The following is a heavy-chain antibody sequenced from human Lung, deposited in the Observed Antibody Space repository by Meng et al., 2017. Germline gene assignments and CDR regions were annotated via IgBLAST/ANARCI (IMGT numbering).Heavy chain of an antibody. Sequence: VQRPVPGPGLVNPSQTLSLTCTVSGSSISSSNYYWSWIRQPPGKGLEWSGHIYNSGSTYYNPSLKSRITISVDTSKNQFSLKLSSVTAADTAVYYCARGQKGYFDLWGRGTLVTVSS. CDR3: ARGQKGYFDL. V-gene: IGHV4-30-4*01. CDR2: IYNSGST. J-gene: IGHJ2*01. CDR1: GSSISSSNYY.